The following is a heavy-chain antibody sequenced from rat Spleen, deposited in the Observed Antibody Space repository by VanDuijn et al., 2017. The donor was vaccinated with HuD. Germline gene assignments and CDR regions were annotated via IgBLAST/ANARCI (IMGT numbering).Heavy chain of an antibody. Sequence: QVQLKESGPGLVQPSGTLSLTCTVSGFSPTSYNVHWVRQPPGKGLEWMGVMWSGGNTDYNSALKSRLSISRDTSKNQVFLKMNSLQSEDTATYYCARVIYYYVSGGWYFDLWGPGTMVTVSS. CDR3: ARVIYYYVSGGWYFDL. CDR2: MWSGGNT. D-gene: IGHD1-12*01. V-gene: IGHV2-45*01. J-gene: IGHJ1*01. CDR1: GFSPTSYN.